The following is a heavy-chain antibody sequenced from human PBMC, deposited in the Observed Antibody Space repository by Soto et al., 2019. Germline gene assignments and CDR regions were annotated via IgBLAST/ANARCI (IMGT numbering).Heavy chain of an antibody. CDR3: ARTLISGGATPPRH. D-gene: IGHD1-26*01. CDR1: GYTFTSYA. Sequence: SVKVSCKASGYTFTSYAISWVRQAPGQGLEWMGGIIPIFGTANYAQKFQGRVTITADESTSTAYMELSSLRSEDTAVYYCARTLISGGATPPRHWGQGTLVTVSS. CDR2: IIPIFGTA. J-gene: IGHJ4*02. V-gene: IGHV1-69*13.